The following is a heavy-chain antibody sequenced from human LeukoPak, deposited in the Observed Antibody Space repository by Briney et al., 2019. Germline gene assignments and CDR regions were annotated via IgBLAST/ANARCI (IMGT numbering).Heavy chain of an antibody. CDR1: GYTFITRY. J-gene: IGHJ3*02. CDR3: ARDKRTVSSRDDAFDI. CDR2: IDPSGGTT. Sequence: ASVKVSCKSSGYTFITRYLHWVRQAPGQGLEWMGIIDPSGGTTRYAQSFQGRVSMTRDTSMSTVYLELRSLRSDDTAVYYCARDKRTVSSRDDAFDIWGQGTMVIVSS. V-gene: IGHV1-46*01. D-gene: IGHD4-11*01.